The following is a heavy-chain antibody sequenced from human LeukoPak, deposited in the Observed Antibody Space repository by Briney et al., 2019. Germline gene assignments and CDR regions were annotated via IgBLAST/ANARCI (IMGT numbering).Heavy chain of an antibody. D-gene: IGHD3-22*01. CDR3: ARLTYYYDSSGYPDAFDI. CDR2: IFTTGST. CDR1: GGSINGGSYY. Sequence: SQTLSLTCSVSGGSINGGSYYWSWIRQPAGKPLEWIGHIFTTGSTSYNPSLRTRVTISEDSSKDQFSLKLSSVTAADTAVYYCARLTYYYDSSGYPDAFDIWGQGTMVTVSS. V-gene: IGHV4-61*09. J-gene: IGHJ3*02.